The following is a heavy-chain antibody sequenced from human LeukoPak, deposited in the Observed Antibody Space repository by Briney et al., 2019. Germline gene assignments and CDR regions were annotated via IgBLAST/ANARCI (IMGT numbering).Heavy chain of an antibody. D-gene: IGHD2-21*01. CDR1: GFTFGDYG. Sequence: GGSLRLSCTASGFTFGDYGMSWVRQAPGKGLEWVAFIRSKAYGATTEYAASVEGRFAISRDDSKSIAYLQMNSLKAEDTGVYYCTRVTLDVTGMVVIITLDYWGQGTLVTVSS. CDR3: TRVTLDVTGMVVIITLDY. CDR2: IRSKAYGATT. V-gene: IGHV3-49*04. J-gene: IGHJ4*02.